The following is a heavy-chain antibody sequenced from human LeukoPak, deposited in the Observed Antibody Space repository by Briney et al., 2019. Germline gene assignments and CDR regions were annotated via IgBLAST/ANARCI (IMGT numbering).Heavy chain of an antibody. J-gene: IGHJ4*02. CDR1: GYSISSGYY. D-gene: IGHD2-21*02. Sequence: SETLSLTCTVSGYSISSGYYWGWIRQPPGKGLEWIGSIYHSGSTYYNPSLKSRVTISVDTSKNQFSLKLSSVTAADTAVYYCARISVTAGSFDYWGQGTLVTVSS. V-gene: IGHV4-38-2*02. CDR3: ARISVTAGSFDY. CDR2: IYHSGST.